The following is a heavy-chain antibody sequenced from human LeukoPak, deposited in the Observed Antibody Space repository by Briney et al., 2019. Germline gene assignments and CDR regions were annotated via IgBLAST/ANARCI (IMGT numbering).Heavy chain of an antibody. J-gene: IGHJ5*02. CDR2: IYYSGST. V-gene: IGHV4-59*08. CDR3: ARHRGYCSSTSCSYNWFDP. D-gene: IGHD2-2*03. CDR1: GASISSYY. Sequence: SETLSLTCTVSGASISSYYWTWIRQPPGKGLEWIGYIYYSGSTKYNPSLKSRVTMSVDTSKNRFSLKLSSVTAADTAVYYCARHRGYCSSTSCSYNWFDPWGQGTLVTVSS.